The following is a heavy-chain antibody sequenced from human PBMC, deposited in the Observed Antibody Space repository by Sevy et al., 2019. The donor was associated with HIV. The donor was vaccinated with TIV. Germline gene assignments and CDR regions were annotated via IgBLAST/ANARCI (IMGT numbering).Heavy chain of an antibody. J-gene: IGHJ4*02. Sequence: ASVKVSCKVSGYTLAKFSIHWERQAPGIGLEWMTSFDPEDGDPEDGKTIYAQKFLGRVTMTEDTSTDTAYMELSSLRSDDTAVYYCATTKDYYDSSGYPFDYWGQGTLVTVSS. CDR1: GYTLAKFS. CDR2: FDPEDGDPEDGKT. D-gene: IGHD3-22*01. CDR3: ATTKDYYDSSGYPFDY. V-gene: IGHV1-24*01.